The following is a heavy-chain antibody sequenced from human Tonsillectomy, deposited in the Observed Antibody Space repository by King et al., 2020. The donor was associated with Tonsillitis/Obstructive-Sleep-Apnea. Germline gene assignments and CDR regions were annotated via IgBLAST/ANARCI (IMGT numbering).Heavy chain of an antibody. CDR3: ARGPLTGTTLPYFDY. D-gene: IGHD1-7*01. CDR1: GFTFSNYW. Sequence: VQLVESGGDLVQSGGSLRLSCAASGFTFSNYWIHWVRQAPGKGLVWVSRINSDGSSTSYADSVKGRFTISRDNARNTLYRQMNSLRAEDTAVYYCARGPLTGTTLPYFDYCGQGTLVTVSS. J-gene: IGHJ4*02. V-gene: IGHV3-74*01. CDR2: INSDGSST.